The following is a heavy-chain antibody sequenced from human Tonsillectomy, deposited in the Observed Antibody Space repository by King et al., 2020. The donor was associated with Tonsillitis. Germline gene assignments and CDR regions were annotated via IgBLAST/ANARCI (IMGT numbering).Heavy chain of an antibody. CDR1: GFTFSSYG. CDR3: TKEEMTTIFNFDY. J-gene: IGHJ4*02. V-gene: IGHV3-30*18. Sequence: VQLVESGGAVVQPGRSLRLSCAASGFTFSSYGMHWVRQAPGKGLEWVAVISSDGSNKFYADSVKGRFTISRDNSKNTLYLQMNSLRAGDTAMYYCTKEEMTTIFNFDYWGQGTLVTVSS. CDR2: ISSDGSNK. D-gene: IGHD5-24*01.